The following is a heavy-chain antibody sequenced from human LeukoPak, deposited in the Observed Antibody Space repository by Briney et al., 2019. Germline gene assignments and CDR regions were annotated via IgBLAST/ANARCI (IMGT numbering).Heavy chain of an antibody. J-gene: IGHJ4*02. CDR3: ARHPYSSSWLIDY. V-gene: IGHV5-51*01. D-gene: IGHD6-13*01. Sequence: GESLKISCRGSGYSFTNYWIGWGRQMPGKGLELMGIIYPGDSDTRYSPSFQGQVTISADKSISTAYLQWSSLKASDTAIYYCARHPYSSSWLIDYWGQGTLVTVSS. CDR2: IYPGDSDT. CDR1: GYSFTNYW.